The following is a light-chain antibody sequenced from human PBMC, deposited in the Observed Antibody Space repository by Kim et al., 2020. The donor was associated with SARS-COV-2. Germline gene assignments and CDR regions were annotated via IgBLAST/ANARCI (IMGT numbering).Light chain of an antibody. V-gene: IGKV1-5*03. Sequence: IQITQSPSTRSASVGDRVTITCRASQSISSWLAWYQQKPGKAPKLLIYKASSLESGVPSRFSGSGSGTEFTLTISSLQPDDFATYYCQQYNSYSRTFGQGTKVDIK. J-gene: IGKJ1*01. CDR1: QSISSW. CDR2: KAS. CDR3: QQYNSYSRT.